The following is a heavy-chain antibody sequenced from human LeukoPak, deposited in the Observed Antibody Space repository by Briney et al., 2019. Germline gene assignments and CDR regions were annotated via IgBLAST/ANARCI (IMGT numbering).Heavy chain of an antibody. CDR2: VYTSGST. V-gene: IGHV4-61*02. CDR1: GGSISSGSYY. CDR3: ARAPGYYYYMDV. Sequence: SQTLSLTCTVSGGSISSGSYYWSWIRQPAGKGLEWIGRVYTSGSTNYNPSLKSRVTISVDTSKNQFSLKLSSVTAADTAVYYCARAPGYYYYMDVWGKGTTVTVSS. J-gene: IGHJ6*03. D-gene: IGHD3-10*01.